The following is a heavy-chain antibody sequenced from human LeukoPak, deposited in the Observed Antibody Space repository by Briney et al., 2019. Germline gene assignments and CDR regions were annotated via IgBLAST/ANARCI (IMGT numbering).Heavy chain of an antibody. CDR2: IGAGGSNK. CDR1: GFTFTTYG. CDR3: ARRFDS. Sequence: GGSLRLSCAASGFTFTTYGMTWVRQAPGKGLEWVSAIGAGGSNKYYADSVKGRFTISRDNSKSTLFLQMNSLRADDTAVYYCARRFDSWGRGTLVTVSS. V-gene: IGHV3-23*01. J-gene: IGHJ4*02.